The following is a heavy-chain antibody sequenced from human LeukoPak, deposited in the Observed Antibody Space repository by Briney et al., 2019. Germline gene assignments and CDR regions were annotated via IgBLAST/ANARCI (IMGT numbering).Heavy chain of an antibody. V-gene: IGHV4-39*01. J-gene: IGHJ4*02. CDR1: GGSISSSSYY. D-gene: IGHD6-19*01. CDR2: IYYSGST. CDR3: ARRPYSSGGSLFDY. Sequence: SETLSLTCTVSGGSISSSSYYWGWIRQPPGKGLEWIGSIYYSGSTYYNPSLKSRVTISVDTSKNQFSLKLSSVTAADTAVYYCARRPYSSGGSLFDYWGQGTLVTVSS.